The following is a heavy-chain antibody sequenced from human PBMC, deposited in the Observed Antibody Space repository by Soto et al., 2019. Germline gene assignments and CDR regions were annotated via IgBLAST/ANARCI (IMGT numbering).Heavy chain of an antibody. J-gene: IGHJ4*02. D-gene: IGHD2-21*01. CDR2: IWFDGSKT. CDR3: ARGQSDRAPEDY. V-gene: IGHV3-33*01. Sequence: QVQLVESGGGVVQPGGSLRLSCAASGFTFSTYAMHWVRQAPGKGLEWVAVIWFDGSKTYYTDSVKGRFTISRDNSKNTLFLQMDSLRVEDTALYYCARGQSDRAPEDYWGQGTLVSVSS. CDR1: GFTFSTYA.